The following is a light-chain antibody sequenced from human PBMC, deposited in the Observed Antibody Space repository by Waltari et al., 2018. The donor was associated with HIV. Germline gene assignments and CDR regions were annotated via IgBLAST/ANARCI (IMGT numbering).Light chain of an antibody. CDR2: DVS. CDR1: SSDVGDYNY. Sequence: QSALTPPASVSGSPGQSITISCTGPSSDVGDYNYVSWYQQYPGKAPKLIIYDVSNRPSGVSNRFSGSKSGNTASLTISGLQTEDEADYYCSSYTSSSTRVFGTGTKVTVL. V-gene: IGLV2-14*01. CDR3: SSYTSSSTRV. J-gene: IGLJ1*01.